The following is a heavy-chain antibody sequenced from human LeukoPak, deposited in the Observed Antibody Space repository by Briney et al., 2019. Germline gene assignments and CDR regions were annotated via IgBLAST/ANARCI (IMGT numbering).Heavy chain of an antibody. J-gene: IGHJ4*02. CDR1: GYTFTSYG. CDR3: AREPRTGGVLYFDY. Sequence: ASVKVSCKASGYTFTSYGISWVRQAPGQGLEWMGWINPNSGGTNYAQKFQGRVTMTRDTSISTAYMELSRLRSDDTAVYYCAREPRTGGVLYFDYWGQGTLVTVSS. V-gene: IGHV1-2*02. CDR2: INPNSGGT. D-gene: IGHD3-16*01.